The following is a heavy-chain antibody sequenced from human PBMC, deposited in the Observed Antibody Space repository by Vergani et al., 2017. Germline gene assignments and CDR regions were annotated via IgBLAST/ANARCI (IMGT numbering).Heavy chain of an antibody. J-gene: IGHJ4*01. CDR1: GFTFSNFA. CDR2: ISGPGLST. CDR3: VKEKIDLGSCFFDS. V-gene: IGHV3-23*01. Sequence: EVHLLESGGGLVQSGGSLRLSCAASGFTFSNFAVSWVRQAPGRGLAWVSSISGPGLSTYYADPVKGRFSISRDNSKNTVFLQMHSLRAEDTARYYCVKEKIDLGSCFFDSCGHGILVTVSS. D-gene: IGHD2-15*01.